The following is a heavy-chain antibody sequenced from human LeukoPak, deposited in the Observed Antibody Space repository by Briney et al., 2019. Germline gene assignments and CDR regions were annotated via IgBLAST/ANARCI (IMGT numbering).Heavy chain of an antibody. D-gene: IGHD4-17*01. Sequence: GRSLRLSCAASGFTFSIYAMHWVRQAPGKGLEWVAVISYDGSNKYYADSVKGRFTISRDNSKNTLYLQMNSLRAEDTAVYYCARDDSTYGDYGSGYDYWGQGTLVTVSS. CDR2: ISYDGSNK. CDR3: ARDDSTYGDYGSGYDY. V-gene: IGHV3-30-3*01. CDR1: GFTFSIYA. J-gene: IGHJ4*02.